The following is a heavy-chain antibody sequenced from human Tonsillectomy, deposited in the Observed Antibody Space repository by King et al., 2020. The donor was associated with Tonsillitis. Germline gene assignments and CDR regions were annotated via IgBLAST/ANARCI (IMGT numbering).Heavy chain of an antibody. Sequence: QVQLVESGAEVKKPGASVKVSCKASGYTFSSYGISWVRQAPGQGLEWMGWISAYNGNTNYAQKFQGRVTMTTNISTSTAYMELRSLRSDDTAVYYCARDPNRYFDWLRGAFDIWGQGTMVTVSS. CDR2: ISAYNGNT. V-gene: IGHV1-18*01. CDR3: ARDPNRYFDWLRGAFDI. D-gene: IGHD3-9*01. CDR1: GYTFSSYG. J-gene: IGHJ3*02.